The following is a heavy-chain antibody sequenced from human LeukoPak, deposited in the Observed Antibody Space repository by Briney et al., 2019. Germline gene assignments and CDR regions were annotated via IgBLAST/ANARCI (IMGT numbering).Heavy chain of an antibody. J-gene: IGHJ5*02. CDR2: ISYDGSNK. CDR3: SMDLRTAVADWFDP. CDR1: GFSFSDYA. Sequence: GRSLRLSCAASGFSFSDYAMHWVRQAPGKGLEWVAAISYDGSNKYYIDSVKGRFTISRDNSKNALSLQMNSLRAEDTAVYYCSMDLRTAVADWFDPWGQGTLVTVSS. V-gene: IGHV3-30*04. D-gene: IGHD6-19*01.